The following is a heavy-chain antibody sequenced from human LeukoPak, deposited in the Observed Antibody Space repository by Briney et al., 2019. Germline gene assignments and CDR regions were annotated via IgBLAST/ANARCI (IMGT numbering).Heavy chain of an antibody. CDR2: IRHDESII. CDR1: GFTFSNYV. J-gene: IGHJ3*02. CDR3: ARVRIMYPDQPFDI. Sequence: GGSLRLSCAASGFTFSNYVMHWVRQAPAKALEWVASIRHDESIIHYTDSVKGRFTISRDTSKNTLYLQMNSLRGDDTAVYYCARVRIMYPDQPFDIWRQGTMVTVSS. V-gene: IGHV3-30*02. D-gene: IGHD2-21*01.